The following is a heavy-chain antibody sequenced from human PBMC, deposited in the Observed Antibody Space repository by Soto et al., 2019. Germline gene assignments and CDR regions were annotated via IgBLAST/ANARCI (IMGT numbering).Heavy chain of an antibody. J-gene: IGHJ6*02. D-gene: IGHD6-13*01. Sequence: PSETLSLTCTVSGGSISSYYWSWIRQPPGKGLEWIGYIYYSGSTNYNPSLKSRVTISVDTSKNQFSLKLSSVTAADTAVYYCARHGSSWYGDYYYGMDVWGQGTTVTVS. CDR1: GGSISSYY. CDR2: IYYSGST. V-gene: IGHV4-59*08. CDR3: ARHGSSWYGDYYYGMDV.